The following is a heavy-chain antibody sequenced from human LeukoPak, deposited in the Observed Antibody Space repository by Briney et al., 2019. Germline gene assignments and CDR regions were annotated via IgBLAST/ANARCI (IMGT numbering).Heavy chain of an antibody. CDR2: ISYDGSNK. V-gene: IGHV3-30-3*01. Sequence: PGGSLRLSCAASGFTFSSYAMHWVRQAPGKGLEWVAVISYDGSNKYYADSVKGRFTISRDNSKNTLYLQMNSLRAEDTAVYYCARDPRRTPIIPYYYGMDVWGQGTTVTVSS. D-gene: IGHD2-21*01. J-gene: IGHJ6*02. CDR1: GFTFSSYA. CDR3: ARDPRRTPIIPYYYGMDV.